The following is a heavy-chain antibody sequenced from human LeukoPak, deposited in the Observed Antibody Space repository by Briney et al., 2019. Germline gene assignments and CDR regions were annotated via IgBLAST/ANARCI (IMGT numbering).Heavy chain of an antibody. CDR3: AKRVAVAGKLDDY. J-gene: IGHJ4*02. D-gene: IGHD6-19*01. CDR2: IIPIFGTA. V-gene: IGHV1-69*05. CDR1: GGTFSSYA. Sequence: ASVKVSCKASGGTFSSYAISWVRQAPGQGLEWMERIIPIFGTANYAQKFQGRVTITTDESTSTAYMELSSLRSEDTAVYYCAKRVAVAGKLDDYWGQGTLVIVSS.